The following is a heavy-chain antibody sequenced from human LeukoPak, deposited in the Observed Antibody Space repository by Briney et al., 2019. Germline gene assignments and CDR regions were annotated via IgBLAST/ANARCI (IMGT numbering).Heavy chain of an antibody. J-gene: IGHJ4*02. Sequence: SETLSLTCSVSGGSITTSSYYWGWIRQPPEKGLEWIGSIYYTGGTFYSPSLKSRVTISVDTSKNQFSLKLSSVTAADTAVYYCARYGPPFDYWGQGTLVTVSS. CDR3: ARYGPPFDY. D-gene: IGHD3-10*01. CDR1: GGSITTSSYY. V-gene: IGHV4-39*01. CDR2: IYYTGGT.